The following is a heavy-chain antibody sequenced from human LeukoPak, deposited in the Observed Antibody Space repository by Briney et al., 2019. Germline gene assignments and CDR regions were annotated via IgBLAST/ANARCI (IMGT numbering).Heavy chain of an antibody. J-gene: IGHJ4*02. CDR1: GFTFSSYW. CDR2: INTDGSST. D-gene: IGHD6-6*01. V-gene: IGHV3-74*01. CDR3: ARAGSGSSYGY. Sequence: GGSLRLSCAASGFTFSSYWMHWVRQAPGKGLVWVSRINTDGSSTSYADSVKGRFTISRDNAKNTLYLQMNSLRAEDTAVYYCARAGSGSSYGYWGQGTLVTVSS.